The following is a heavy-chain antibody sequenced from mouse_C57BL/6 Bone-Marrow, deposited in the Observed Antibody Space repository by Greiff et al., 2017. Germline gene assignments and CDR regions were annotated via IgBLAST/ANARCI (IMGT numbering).Heavy chain of an antibody. CDR2: IRNKANGYTT. Sequence: EVHLVESGGGLVQPGGSLSLSCAASGFTFTDYYMSWVRQPPGKALEWLGFIRNKANGYTTEYSASVKGRFTISRADSQSILYLQMNALRAEDRATYDCARYKDYGYWDFEGWGTGTTVTVSS. D-gene: IGHD1-1*01. J-gene: IGHJ1*03. CDR3: ARYKDYGYWDFEG. CDR1: GFTFTDYY. V-gene: IGHV7-3*01.